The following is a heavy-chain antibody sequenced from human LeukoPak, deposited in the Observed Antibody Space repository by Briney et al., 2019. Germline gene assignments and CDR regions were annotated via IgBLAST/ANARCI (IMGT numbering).Heavy chain of an antibody. D-gene: IGHD3-10*01. CDR2: IRYGGSNK. Sequence: GGTLRLSCAASGFTFSTYDMHWVRQAPGRGLEWVAIIRYGGSNKYYADPVKSTFTISRNNSKNALYLLMTSVRAEDTAVYYWANRFWVPGGNHYTSGDYYYYFDYWGQGTLVTVSS. CDR3: ANRFWVPGGNHYTSGDYYYYFDY. V-gene: IGHV3-30*02. CDR1: GFTFSTYD. J-gene: IGHJ4*02.